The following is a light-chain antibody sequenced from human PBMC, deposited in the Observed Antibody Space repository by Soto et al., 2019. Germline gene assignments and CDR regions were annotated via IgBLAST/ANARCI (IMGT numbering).Light chain of an antibody. CDR1: QSISSY. V-gene: IGKV1-39*01. J-gene: IGKJ3*01. Sequence: DIQMTQSPSSLSASVGDRVTITCRASQSISSYLNWYQQKPGKAPKLLIYAASSLQSGVPSRFSGSGSGTDVTLTISSLQPEDFATYYGQQSYSTPPFTFGPGTKVDIK. CDR2: AAS. CDR3: QQSYSTPPFT.